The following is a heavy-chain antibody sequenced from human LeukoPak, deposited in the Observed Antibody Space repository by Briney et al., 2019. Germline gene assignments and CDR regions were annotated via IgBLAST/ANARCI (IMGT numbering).Heavy chain of an antibody. CDR1: GFTFSSYS. Sequence: PGGSLRLSCAASGFTFSSYSMNWVRQAPGRGLEWVSSISSSSSYIYYADSVKGRFTISRDNAKNSLYLQMNSLRAGDTAVYYCARDASSWRPSTDYWGQGTLVTVSS. V-gene: IGHV3-21*01. D-gene: IGHD6-13*01. CDR2: ISSSSSYI. J-gene: IGHJ4*02. CDR3: ARDASSWRPSTDY.